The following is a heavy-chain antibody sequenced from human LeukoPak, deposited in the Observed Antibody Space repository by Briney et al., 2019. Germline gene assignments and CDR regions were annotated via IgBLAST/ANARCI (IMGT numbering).Heavy chain of an antibody. CDR1: GYTFTSYW. J-gene: IGHJ4*02. V-gene: IGHV5-51*01. D-gene: IGHD2-2*01. Sequence: GESLKISCKGSGYTFTSYWIGWVRQMPGKGLEWMGIIYPGDSDTRYSPSFQGQVTISADKSISTAYLQWSSLKASDTAMYYCARAYCSSTSCYLGAHYFDYWGQGTLVTVSS. CDR2: IYPGDSDT. CDR3: ARAYCSSTSCYLGAHYFDY.